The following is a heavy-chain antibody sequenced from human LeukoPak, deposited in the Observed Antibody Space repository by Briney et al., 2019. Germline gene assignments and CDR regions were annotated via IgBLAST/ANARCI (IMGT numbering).Heavy chain of an antibody. CDR1: GFPFSRYS. Sequence: GGSLRLSCAASGFPFSRYSMNWVRQAPGKGLEWVSYISAGSDTIYYADSVKGRFTISRDNAKNSLYLQMSSLRAEDTAVYYCARDPGSYQVYWGQGTLVTVSS. CDR2: ISAGSDTI. V-gene: IGHV3-48*01. D-gene: IGHD3-16*02. J-gene: IGHJ4*02. CDR3: ARDPGSYQVY.